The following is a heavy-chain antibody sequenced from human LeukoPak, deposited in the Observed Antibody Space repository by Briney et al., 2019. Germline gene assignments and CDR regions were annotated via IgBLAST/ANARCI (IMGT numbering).Heavy chain of an antibody. CDR2: ISSSSSYI. CDR3: AREIYCSGGSCYSSYYYGMDV. J-gene: IGHJ6*02. V-gene: IGHV3-21*01. CDR1: GFTFISYS. D-gene: IGHD2-15*01. Sequence: GGSLRLSCAASGFTFISYSMNWVRQAPGQGLEWVSSISSSSSYIYYADSVKGRFTISRDNAKNSLYLQMNSLRAEDTAVYFCAREIYCSGGSCYSSYYYGMDVWGQGTTVTVSS.